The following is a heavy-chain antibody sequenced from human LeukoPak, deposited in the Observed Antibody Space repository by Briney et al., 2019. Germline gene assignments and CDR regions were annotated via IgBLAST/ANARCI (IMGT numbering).Heavy chain of an antibody. CDR3: ARIEDRGAAFDS. V-gene: IGHV3-74*01. CDR1: GFTFSTYW. D-gene: IGHD3-22*01. J-gene: IGHJ4*02. CDR2: INTDGRTT. Sequence: AGGSLRLSCAISGFTFSTYWMHWVRQVPGEGLEWVSRINTDGRTTTYADFVKGRLIISRDNSKNILYLQMNSLRAEDTAVYYCARIEDRGAAFDSWGQGALVTVSS.